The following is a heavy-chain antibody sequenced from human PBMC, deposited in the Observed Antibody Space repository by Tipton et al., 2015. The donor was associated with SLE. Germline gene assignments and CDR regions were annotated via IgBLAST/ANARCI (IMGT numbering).Heavy chain of an antibody. D-gene: IGHD2-8*01. CDR3: AKLMSSYYYYAMDV. V-gene: IGHV3-23*01. Sequence: SLRLSCAASGFTVGSYAMTWVRQAPGKGLDWVSGIGPGGYATSYAESVKGRFSISRDNSKNTGYLQVNSLRAEDTAVYYCAKLMSSYYYYAMDVWGQGP. J-gene: IGHJ6*01. CDR2: IGPGGYAT. CDR1: GFTVGSYA.